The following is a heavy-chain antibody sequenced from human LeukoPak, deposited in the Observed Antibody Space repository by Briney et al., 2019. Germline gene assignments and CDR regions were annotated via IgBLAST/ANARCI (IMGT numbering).Heavy chain of an antibody. D-gene: IGHD6-19*01. CDR1: GFTFSSYS. Sequence: PGGSLRLSCAASGFTFSSYSMNWVRQAPGKGLEWVANIKQDGSEKYYVDSVKGRFTISRDNAKNSLYLQMNSLRAEDTAVYYCARKAYTSGVFDFWGQGTLVTVSS. V-gene: IGHV3-7*04. CDR3: ARKAYTSGVFDF. J-gene: IGHJ4*02. CDR2: IKQDGSEK.